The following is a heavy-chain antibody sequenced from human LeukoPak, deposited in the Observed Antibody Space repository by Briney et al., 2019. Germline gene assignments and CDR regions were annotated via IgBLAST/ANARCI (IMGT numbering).Heavy chain of an antibody. Sequence: ASVKVPCKASGYTFTGHYMHWVRQAPGQGLEWMGWINPNSGGTNYAQKFQGRVTMTRDTSISTAYMELSRLRSDDTAVYYCARGSYDILTGYGFDYWGQGTLVTVSS. J-gene: IGHJ4*02. D-gene: IGHD3-9*01. CDR2: INPNSGGT. CDR1: GYTFTGHY. V-gene: IGHV1-2*02. CDR3: ARGSYDILTGYGFDY.